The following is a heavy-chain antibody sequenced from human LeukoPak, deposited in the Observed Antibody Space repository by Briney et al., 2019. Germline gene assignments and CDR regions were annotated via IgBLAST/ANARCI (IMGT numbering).Heavy chain of an antibody. V-gene: IGHV4-59*01. CDR2: IYYSGST. CDR3: ARSDTADWYYYDSSGSGMDV. Sequence: SETLSLTCTVSGGSISSYYWIWIRQPPGKGLEWIGYIYYSGSTNYNPSLKSRVTISVDTSKNQFSLKLSSVTAADTAVYYCARSDTADWYYYDSSGSGMDVWGQGTTVTVSS. D-gene: IGHD3-22*01. J-gene: IGHJ6*02. CDR1: GGSISSYY.